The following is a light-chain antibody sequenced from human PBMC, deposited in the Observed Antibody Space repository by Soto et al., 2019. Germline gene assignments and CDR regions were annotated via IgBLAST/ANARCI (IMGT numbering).Light chain of an antibody. CDR1: ALPKQY. Sequence: SYELKQPPSVSVSPGQTARITCSGDALPKQYTYWYQQKAGQAPELMIYKDSERPSGIPERFSGSSSGTTVTLTVSGVQAEDEADYYCQSADSSGTSVVFGGGTKLTVL. V-gene: IGLV3-25*03. J-gene: IGLJ2*01. CDR2: KDS. CDR3: QSADSSGTSVV.